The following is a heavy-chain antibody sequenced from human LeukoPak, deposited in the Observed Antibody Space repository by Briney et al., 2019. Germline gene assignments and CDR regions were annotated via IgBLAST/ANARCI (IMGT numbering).Heavy chain of an antibody. D-gene: IGHD5-12*01. V-gene: IGHV3-23*01. Sequence: GGSLRLSCAASGFTFSDYAMSWVRQAPGTGLEWVSDIVGSGATTYADSVKGRFTIFRDNSKNTLYLQMNTARAEDTAVYYCAKRSGYEPXSFDFWGQGALVTVSS. CDR2: IVGSGATT. CDR3: AKRSGYEPXSFDF. CDR1: GFTFSDYA. J-gene: IGHJ4*02.